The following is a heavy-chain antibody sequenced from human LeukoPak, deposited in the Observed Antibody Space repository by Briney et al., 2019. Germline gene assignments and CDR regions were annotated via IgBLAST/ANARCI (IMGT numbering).Heavy chain of an antibody. V-gene: IGHV4-59*01. Sequence: SETLSLTCTVSGGSISSYYWSRIRQPPGKGLEWIGYIYYSGSTDYNPSLKSRVTISVDTSKNQFSLRLNSVTAADTAIYYCARVSCSSTACPGWFDPWGQGILVTVSS. CDR3: ARVSCSSTACPGWFDP. D-gene: IGHD2-2*01. CDR1: GGSISSYY. J-gene: IGHJ5*02. CDR2: IYYSGST.